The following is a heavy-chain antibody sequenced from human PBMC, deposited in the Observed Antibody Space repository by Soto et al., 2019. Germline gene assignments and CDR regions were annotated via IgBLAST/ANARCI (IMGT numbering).Heavy chain of an antibody. V-gene: IGHV1-69*13. CDR2: IIPIFGTA. D-gene: IGHD6-13*01. CDR1: GGTFSSYA. J-gene: IGHJ4*02. CDR3: AIDLASSSWTEIDY. Sequence: SVKVSCKASGGTFSSYAISWVRKAPGQGLEWMGGIIPIFGTANYAQKFQGRVTITADESTSTAYMELSSLRSEDTAVYYCAIDLASSSWTEIDYWGQGTLVTVSS.